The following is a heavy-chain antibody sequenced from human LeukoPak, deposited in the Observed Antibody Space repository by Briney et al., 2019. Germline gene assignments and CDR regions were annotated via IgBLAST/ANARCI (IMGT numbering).Heavy chain of an antibody. CDR1: GGTFSIFA. D-gene: IGHD3-10*01. CDR3: ARRNYYGSGSYAWFDP. V-gene: IGHV1-69*13. CDR2: FIPIFGTA. J-gene: IGHJ5*02. Sequence: SVKVSCKASGGTFSIFAISWVRQAPGQGLEWMGGFIPIFGTANYAQKFQGRVTITADESTSTAYMELSSQRSEDTAVYYCARRNYYGSGSYAWFDPWGQGTLVTVSS.